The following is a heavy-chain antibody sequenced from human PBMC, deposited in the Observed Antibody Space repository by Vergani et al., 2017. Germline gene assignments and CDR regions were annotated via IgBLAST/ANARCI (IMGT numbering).Heavy chain of an antibody. CDR2: IYHSGST. J-gene: IGHJ5*02. Sequence: QVQLQESGPGLVKPSETLSLTCAVSGYSISSGYYWGWTRQPPGKGLEWIGSIYHSGSTYYNPSLKSRVTISVDTSKNQFSLKLSSVTAADTAVYYCARLDGGYDLGWFDPWGQGTLVTVSS. V-gene: IGHV4-38-2*01. CDR3: ARLDGGYDLGWFDP. D-gene: IGHD5-12*01. CDR1: GYSISSGYY.